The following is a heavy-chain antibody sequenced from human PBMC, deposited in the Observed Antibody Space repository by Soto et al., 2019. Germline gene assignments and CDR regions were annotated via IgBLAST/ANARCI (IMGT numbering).Heavy chain of an antibody. V-gene: IGHV4-34*01. D-gene: IGHD3-9*01. CDR2: INHSGST. CDR3: ARGIAYPLTGYQTLYYYYYYMDV. CDR1: GGSFSGYY. J-gene: IGHJ6*03. Sequence: SETLSLTCAVYGGSFSGYYWSWIRQPPGKGLEWIGEINHSGSTNYNPSLKSRVTISVDTSKNQFSLKLSSVTAADTAVYYCARGIAYPLTGYQTLYYYYYYMDVWGKGTTVTVSS.